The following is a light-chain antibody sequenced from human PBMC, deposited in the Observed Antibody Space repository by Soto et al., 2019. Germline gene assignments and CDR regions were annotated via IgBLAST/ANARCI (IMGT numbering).Light chain of an antibody. J-gene: IGKJ5*01. Sequence: DIQMTQSPPSLSASVGDRVTITCRASQSISSYLNRYQQKPGKAPKFLIYDASSLQSGVPSRFSGSESGTDFTLTISSLQPEDFATYYCQQSYSMPLTFGQGTRLEMK. CDR2: DAS. V-gene: IGKV1-39*01. CDR3: QQSYSMPLT. CDR1: QSISSY.